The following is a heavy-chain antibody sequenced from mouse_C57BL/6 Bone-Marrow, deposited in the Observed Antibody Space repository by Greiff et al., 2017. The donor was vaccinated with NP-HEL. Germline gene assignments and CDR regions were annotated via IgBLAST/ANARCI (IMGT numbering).Heavy chain of an antibody. J-gene: IGHJ2*01. CDR2: IDPANGNT. V-gene: IGHV14-3*01. CDR3: ADEGDGYLDY. D-gene: IGHD2-3*01. Sequence: EVQLHQSVAELVRPGASVKLSCTASGFNINNTYMHWVQQRPEQGLEWIGRIDPANGNTTYAPKFQGKATITADTSSNTAYLQLSSLTSEDTAIYYCADEGDGYLDYWGQGTTLTVSS. CDR1: GFNINNTY.